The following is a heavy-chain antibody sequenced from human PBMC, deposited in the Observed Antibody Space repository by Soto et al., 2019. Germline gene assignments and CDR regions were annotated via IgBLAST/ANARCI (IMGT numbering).Heavy chain of an antibody. D-gene: IGHD5-12*01. CDR3: AKETETEWLRPYYHYGMDV. V-gene: IGHV3-30*18. Sequence: QVQLVESGGGVVQPGRSLRLSCAASGFTFSSYGMHWVRQAPGKGLEWVAVISYDGSNKYYADSVKGRFTISRDNSKNTLYLQMNSLRAEDTAVYYCAKETETEWLRPYYHYGMDVWGQGTTVTVSS. J-gene: IGHJ6*02. CDR1: GFTFSSYG. CDR2: ISYDGSNK.